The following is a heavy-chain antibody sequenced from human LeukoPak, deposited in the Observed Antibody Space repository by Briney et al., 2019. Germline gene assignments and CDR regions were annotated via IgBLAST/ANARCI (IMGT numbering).Heavy chain of an antibody. CDR2: IYYSGST. CDR3: ARAYCSGGSCYRDDAFDI. V-gene: IGHV4-31*03. CDR1: GGSISSGGYY. D-gene: IGHD2-15*01. Sequence: SQTLSLTCTVSGGSISSGGYYWSWIRQHPGKGLEWIGYIYYSGSTYYNPSLKSRVTISVDTSKNQFSLKLSSVTAADTAVYYCARAYCSGGSCYRDDAFDIWGQGTMVTVPS. J-gene: IGHJ3*02.